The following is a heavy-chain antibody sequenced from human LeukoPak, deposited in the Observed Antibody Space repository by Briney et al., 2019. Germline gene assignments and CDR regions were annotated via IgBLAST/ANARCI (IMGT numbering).Heavy chain of an antibody. CDR1: GGSISSSSYY. CDR2: IYYSGST. V-gene: IGHV4-39*07. Sequence: SETLSLTCTVSGGSISSSSYYWGWIRQPPGKGLEWIGSIYYSGSTYYNPSLKSRVTISVDTSKNQFSLKLTSVTAADTAVYYCARISSVYINNFYYYMDVWSKGTPVTVSS. D-gene: IGHD2-8*01. CDR3: ARISSVYINNFYYYMDV. J-gene: IGHJ6*03.